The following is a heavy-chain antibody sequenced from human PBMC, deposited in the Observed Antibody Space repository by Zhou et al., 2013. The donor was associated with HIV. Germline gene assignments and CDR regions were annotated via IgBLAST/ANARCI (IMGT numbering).Heavy chain of an antibody. CDR2: IIPIFGTA. D-gene: IGHD1-26*01. CDR1: GGTFSSYA. V-gene: IGHV1-69*12. J-gene: IGHJ6*03. Sequence: QVQLVQSGAEVKKPGSSVKVSCKASGGTFSSYAINWVRQAPGQGLEWMGGIIPIFGTANYAQKFQGRVTITADESTSTAYMELRSLRYDDTAVYYCARNGGSFIISDYYYYMDVWGKGTTVTVSS. CDR3: ARNGGSFIISDYYYYMDV.